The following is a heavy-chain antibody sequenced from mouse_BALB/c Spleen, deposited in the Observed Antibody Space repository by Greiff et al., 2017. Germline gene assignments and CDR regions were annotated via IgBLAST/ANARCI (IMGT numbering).Heavy chain of an antibody. V-gene: IGHV3-6*02. CDR3: AREDGNYGRDY. CDR1: GYSITSGYY. J-gene: IGHJ4*01. CDR2: ISYDGSN. D-gene: IGHD2-1*01. Sequence: EVHLVESGPGLVKPSQSLSLTCSVTGYSITSGYYWNWIRQFPGNKLEWMGYISYDGSNNYNPSLKNRISITRDTSKNQFFLKLNSVTTEDTATYYCAREDGNYGRDYWGQGTSVTVSS.